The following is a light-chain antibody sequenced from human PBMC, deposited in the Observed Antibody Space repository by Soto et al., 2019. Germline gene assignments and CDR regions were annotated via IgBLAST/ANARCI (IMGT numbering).Light chain of an antibody. CDR1: SSDVGGYNY. V-gene: IGLV2-14*01. CDR3: SSYTSSSTVL. CDR2: DVS. J-gene: IGLJ2*01. Sequence: QSALTQPASVSGSPGQSITISCTGTSSDVGGYNYVSWYQQHPGKAPNLMIYDVSNRPSGVSNRFSGSKSGNTASLTISGLRAEDEADYYCSSYTSSSTVLFGGGTKLTVL.